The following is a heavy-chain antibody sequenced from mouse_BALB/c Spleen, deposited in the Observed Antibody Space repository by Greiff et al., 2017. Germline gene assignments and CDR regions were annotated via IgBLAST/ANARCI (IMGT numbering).Heavy chain of an antibody. CDR2: IWAGGST. J-gene: IGHJ4*01. CDR1: GFSLTSYG. D-gene: IGHD2-4*01. CDR3: ARNRDYDYYAMDY. V-gene: IGHV2-9*02. Sequence: VKLMESGPGLVAPSQSLSITCTVSGFSLTSYGVHWVRQPPGKGLEWLGVIWAGGSTNYNSALMSRLSISKDNSKSQVFLKMNSLQTDDTAMYYCARNRDYDYYAMDYWGQGTSVTVSS.